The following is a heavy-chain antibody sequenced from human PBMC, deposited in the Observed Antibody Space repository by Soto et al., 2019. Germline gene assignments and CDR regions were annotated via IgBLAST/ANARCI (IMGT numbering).Heavy chain of an antibody. CDR2: ISNDGSNK. D-gene: IGHD4-4*01. J-gene: IGHJ4*02. V-gene: IGHV3-30-3*01. Sequence: QVQLVESGGGVVQPGRSLRLSCAASGFTFSSYAMHWVRQAPGKGLEWVAVISNDGSNKYYADSVKGRFTISRDNSKNTLYLQMNSLRAEDTAVYYCARDLTTVTPNFDYWGQGTLVTVSS. CDR1: GFTFSSYA. CDR3: ARDLTTVTPNFDY.